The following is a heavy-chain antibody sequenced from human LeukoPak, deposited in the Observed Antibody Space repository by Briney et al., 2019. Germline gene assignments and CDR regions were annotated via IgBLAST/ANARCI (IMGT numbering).Heavy chain of an antibody. D-gene: IGHD1-26*01. V-gene: IGHV3-53*01. Sequence: PGGSLRLSCAASGFTVSSNYMSWVRQAPGKGLEWVSVIYSGGSTYYADSVKGRFTISRDNSKNTLYLQMNSLRAEDTAVYYCARARELWSPYYYYGMDVWGQGTTVTVSS. CDR2: IYSGGST. CDR3: ARARELWSPYYYYGMDV. CDR1: GFTVSSNY. J-gene: IGHJ6*02.